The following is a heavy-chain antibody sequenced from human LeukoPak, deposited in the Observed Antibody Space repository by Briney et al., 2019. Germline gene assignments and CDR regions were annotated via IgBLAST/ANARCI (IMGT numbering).Heavy chain of an antibody. CDR2: IYYSGST. CDR3: ARRAYYGSRRGNFDP. CDR1: GGSISTYL. D-gene: IGHD3-10*01. J-gene: IGHJ5*02. Sequence: SETLSLTCTVSGGSISTYLWNWIRQPPGKGLEWIGYIYYSGSTSYNPSLKSRVTISVDTSKNQFSLKLNSVTAADTAVYYCARRAYYGSRRGNFDPWGQGTLVTVSS. V-gene: IGHV4-59*08.